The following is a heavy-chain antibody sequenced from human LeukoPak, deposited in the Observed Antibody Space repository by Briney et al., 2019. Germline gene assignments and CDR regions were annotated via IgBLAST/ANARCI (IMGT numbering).Heavy chain of an antibody. D-gene: IGHD1-26*01. CDR1: GFSFSNYN. CDR3: ARDGGGTGGTYHHTFDL. Sequence: GGSLRLSCAASGFSFSNYNMNWVRQGPGKGLEWISYVTTSSSAIYYADSVKGRFTISRDNAKSSLYLQTDSLRDEDTAVYYCARDGGGTGGTYHHTFDLWGQGTMVTVSS. V-gene: IGHV3-48*02. J-gene: IGHJ3*01. CDR2: VTTSSSAI.